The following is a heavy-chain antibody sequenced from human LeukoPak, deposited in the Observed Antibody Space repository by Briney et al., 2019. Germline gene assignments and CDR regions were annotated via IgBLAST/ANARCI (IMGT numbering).Heavy chain of an antibody. CDR3: ASLGDNYYYYYMDV. D-gene: IGHD3-16*01. CDR2: IKQDGSEK. V-gene: IGHV3-7*01. J-gene: IGHJ6*03. Sequence: GGSLRLSCAASGFTFSSYWMSWVRQAPGKGLEWVANIKQDGSEKYYVDSVKGRFTISRDNAKNSLYLQMNSLRAEDTAVYYCASLGDNYYYYYMDVWGKGTTVTVSS. CDR1: GFTFSSYW.